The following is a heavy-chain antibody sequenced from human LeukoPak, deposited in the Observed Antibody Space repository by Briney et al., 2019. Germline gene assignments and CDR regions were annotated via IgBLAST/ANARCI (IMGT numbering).Heavy chain of an antibody. Sequence: GASVKVSCKASGYTFTGYYMHWVRQAPGQGLEWMGWINPNSGGTNYAQKFQGRVTMTRDMSTSTVYMELSSLRSEDTAVYYCAREEMTTANWFDPWGQGTLVTVSS. J-gene: IGHJ5*02. V-gene: IGHV1-2*02. CDR1: GYTFTGYY. CDR3: AREEMTTANWFDP. CDR2: INPNSGGT. D-gene: IGHD5-24*01.